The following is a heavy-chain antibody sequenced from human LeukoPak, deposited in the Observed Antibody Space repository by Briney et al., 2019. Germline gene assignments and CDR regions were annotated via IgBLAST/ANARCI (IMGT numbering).Heavy chain of an antibody. Sequence: SETLSLTFTVSGGSISSYYWSWIRQPPGKGLEWIGYIYYSGSTNYNPSLKSRVTISVDTSKNQFSLKLSSVTAADTAVYYCARRGDRVVVKSRAFDIWGQGTMVTVSS. CDR2: IYYSGST. CDR1: GGSISSYY. D-gene: IGHD3-16*01. J-gene: IGHJ3*02. V-gene: IGHV4-59*08. CDR3: ARRGDRVVVKSRAFDI.